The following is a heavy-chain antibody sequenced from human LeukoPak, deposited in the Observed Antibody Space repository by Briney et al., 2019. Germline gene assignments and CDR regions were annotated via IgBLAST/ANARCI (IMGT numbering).Heavy chain of an antibody. CDR2: IYSSGST. D-gene: IGHD6-13*01. J-gene: IGHJ4*02. CDR1: GGSISSYY. Sequence: SETLSLTRTVSGGSISSYYWNWIRQAPGKGLEWIGFIYSSGSTNYHPSLKSRVTMSVDTSKNQFSLKLRSVTDADTAVYHCARGGSSTWRIGYYFDFWGQGTLVIVSS. V-gene: IGHV4-59*01. CDR3: ARGGSSTWRIGYYFDF.